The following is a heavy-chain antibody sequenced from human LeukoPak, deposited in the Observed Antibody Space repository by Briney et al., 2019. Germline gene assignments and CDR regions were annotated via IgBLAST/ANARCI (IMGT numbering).Heavy chain of an antibody. D-gene: IGHD3-10*01. CDR3: ARVLKFYYSSGSYSYYFEY. Sequence: SETLSLTCTVSGGSIRSYYWSWIRQPPGKGLEWVGYIYYSGSPNYNPSLKSRVTTSIDTSRNQFSLKLSSVTAADTAVYYCARVLKFYYSSGSYSYYFEYWGRGTLVTVSS. J-gene: IGHJ4*02. CDR1: GGSIRSYY. CDR2: IYYSGSP. V-gene: IGHV4-59*01.